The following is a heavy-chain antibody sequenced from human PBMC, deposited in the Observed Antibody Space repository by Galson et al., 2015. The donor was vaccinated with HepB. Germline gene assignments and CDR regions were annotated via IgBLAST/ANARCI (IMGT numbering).Heavy chain of an antibody. J-gene: IGHJ4*02. CDR3: ARHSGYDWRFPGGWYYFDY. V-gene: IGHV1-69*06. D-gene: IGHD5-12*01. Sequence: SVKVSCKASGGTFSSYAISWVRQAPGQGLEWMGGIIPIFGTANYAQKFQGRVTITADTSTSTAYMELSSLRSEDTAVYYCARHSGYDWRFPGGWYYFDYWGQGTLVTVSS. CDR1: GGTFSSYA. CDR2: IIPIFGTA.